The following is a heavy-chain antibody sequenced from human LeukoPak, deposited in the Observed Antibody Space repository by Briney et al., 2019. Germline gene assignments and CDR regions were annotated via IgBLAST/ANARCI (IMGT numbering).Heavy chain of an antibody. D-gene: IGHD6-13*01. CDR2: IYYSGTT. CDR3: ASRYSSSWYEGYFDY. V-gene: IGHV4-39*01. J-gene: IGHJ4*02. CDR1: GGSISSSSYY. Sequence: SETLSLTCTVSGGSISSSSYYWGWIRQPPGKGLEWIGNIYYSGTTYYNPSLKSRVTISVDTSRNQFSLKLSSVTAADTAVYYCASRYSSSWYEGYFDYWGQGTLVTVSS.